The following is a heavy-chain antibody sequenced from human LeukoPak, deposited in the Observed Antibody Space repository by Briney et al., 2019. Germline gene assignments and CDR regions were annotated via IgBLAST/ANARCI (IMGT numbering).Heavy chain of an antibody. D-gene: IGHD6-19*01. Sequence: GASVKVSCKASGGTFSSYAISWVRQAPGQGLEWMGGIIPIFGTANYAQKFQGRVTITTDKSTTTVYMEVSSLRSDDTALYYCVRSAVTGHFDYWGQGTLVAVSS. V-gene: IGHV1-69*05. CDR3: VRSAVTGHFDY. CDR1: GGTFSSYA. J-gene: IGHJ4*02. CDR2: IIPIFGTA.